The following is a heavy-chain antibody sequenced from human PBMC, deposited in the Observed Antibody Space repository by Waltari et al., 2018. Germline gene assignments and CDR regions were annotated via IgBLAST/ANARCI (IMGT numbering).Heavy chain of an antibody. V-gene: IGHV4-59*11. CDR1: GDSITSHF. D-gene: IGHD3-22*01. CDR2: MYFSGTH. CDR3: ARLPRGSVIIGAFDI. J-gene: IGHJ3*02. Sequence: VQLQESGPGLVKPSETLSLSCDVSGDSITSHFWSWIRQAPGKGLEWIGYMYFSGTHNYNPSLKSRVTISIDTSKNHFSLNLRSVTAADTAIYYCARLPRGSVIIGAFDI.